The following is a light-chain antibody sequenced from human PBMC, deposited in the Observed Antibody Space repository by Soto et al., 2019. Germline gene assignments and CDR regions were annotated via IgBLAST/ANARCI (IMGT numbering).Light chain of an antibody. CDR2: AAS. V-gene: IGKV3-20*01. CDR1: QSVSSNS. Sequence: EIVLTQSTGTLSLSPGERATLSCRASQSVSSNSLAWYQHKPGQGPRLLIYAASSRATGIPDRFSGSGSGTDFTLTISRLEPEDFALYYCQKYGSAFTFGPGTKVDIK. CDR3: QKYGSAFT. J-gene: IGKJ3*01.